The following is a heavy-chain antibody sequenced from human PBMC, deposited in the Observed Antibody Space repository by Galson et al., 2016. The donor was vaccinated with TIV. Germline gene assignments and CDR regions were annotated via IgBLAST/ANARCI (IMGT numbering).Heavy chain of an antibody. CDR2: ISEDGSEK. D-gene: IGHD3-16*01. J-gene: IGHJ4*02. Sequence: SLRLSCAASGFTFSTYWMSWVRQAPGKGLEWVAGISEDGSEKKYVDSVEGRFTISRDNSKNSLYVQMNSLRAEDTAVYYCARDGGVWGDYRPWDDYWGQGTLVTVSS. CDR3: ARDGGVWGDYRPWDDY. CDR1: GFTFSTYW. V-gene: IGHV3-7*03.